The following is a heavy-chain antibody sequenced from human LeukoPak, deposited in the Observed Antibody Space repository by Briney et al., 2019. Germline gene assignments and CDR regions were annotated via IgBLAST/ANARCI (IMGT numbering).Heavy chain of an antibody. D-gene: IGHD1-7*01. CDR2: ISGSGGST. CDR1: GFTFSSYV. V-gene: IGHV3-23*01. J-gene: IGHJ1*01. Sequence: GGSLRLSCAASGFTFSSYVMSWVRQAPGKGLEWVSAISGSGGSTYYADSVKGRFTISRDNSKNTLYLQMNSLRAEDTAVYYCAKGKDNWNYAEYFQHWGQGTLVTVSS. CDR3: AKGKDNWNYAEYFQH.